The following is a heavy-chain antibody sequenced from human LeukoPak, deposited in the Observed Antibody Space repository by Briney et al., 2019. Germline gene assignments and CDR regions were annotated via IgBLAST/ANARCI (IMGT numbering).Heavy chain of an antibody. CDR2: MNPNSGNT. V-gene: IGHV1-8*01. CDR1: GYTFTSYD. CDR3: ARGVTMVRGVTDY. Sequence: ASVEVSCKASGYTFTSYDINWVRQATGQGLEWMGWMNPNSGNTGYAQKFQGRVTMTRNTSISTAYMELSSLRSEDTAVYYCARGVTMVRGVTDYWGQGTLVTVSS. J-gene: IGHJ4*02. D-gene: IGHD3-10*01.